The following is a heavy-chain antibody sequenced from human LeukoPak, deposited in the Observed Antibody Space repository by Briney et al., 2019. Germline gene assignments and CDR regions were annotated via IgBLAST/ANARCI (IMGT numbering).Heavy chain of an antibody. CDR2: MNPNSGNT. CDR1: GNTFKSYD. V-gene: IGHV1-8*01. CDR3: ARDLGGLQLEPYFDY. Sequence: ASVKVSCKASGNTFKSYDTNWVRQATGQRLEWMGWMNPNSGNTGYAQKFQGRVTMTRNTSISTAYMELSSLRSEDTAVYYCARDLGGLQLEPYFDYWGQGTLVTVSS. D-gene: IGHD1-1*01. J-gene: IGHJ4*02.